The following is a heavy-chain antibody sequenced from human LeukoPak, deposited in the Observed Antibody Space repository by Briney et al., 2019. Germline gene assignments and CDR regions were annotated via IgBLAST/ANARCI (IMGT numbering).Heavy chain of an antibody. CDR1: GYTGIELS. D-gene: IGHD3-3*01. Sequence: ASVKVSCKLSGYTGIELSMHWVRQVPGKGLEWMGGFDPEDGETKYAQKFQGRVTMTEDTSTDTAYMELSRLTSEDTAVYYCATHAISGVVTYASLIWGRGTLVTVSS. CDR2: FDPEDGET. V-gene: IGHV1-24*01. J-gene: IGHJ3*02. CDR3: ATHAISGVVTYASLI.